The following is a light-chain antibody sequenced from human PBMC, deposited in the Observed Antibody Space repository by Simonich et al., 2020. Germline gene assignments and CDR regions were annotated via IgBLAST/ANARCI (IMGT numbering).Light chain of an antibody. CDR3: QQRSNWPPLT. J-gene: IGKJ4*01. CDR1: QSVSSY. CDR2: EAS. Sequence: EIVMTQSPATLSVSPGERPTLSCRASQSVSSYLAWYQRKPGQAPRLLIYEASNRATGIPARFSGSGSGTDFTLTISSLEPEDFAVYYCQQRSNWPPLTFGGGTKVEIK. V-gene: IGKV3-11*01.